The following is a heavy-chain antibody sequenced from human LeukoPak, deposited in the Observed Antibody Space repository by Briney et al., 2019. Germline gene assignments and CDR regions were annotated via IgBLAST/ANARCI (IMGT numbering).Heavy chain of an antibody. CDR2: ISSSSSTI. CDR1: GFTFSSYS. V-gene: IGHV3-48*01. CDR3: ARGPRLGLGWFDP. Sequence: PGGFLRLSCAASGFTFSSYSMNWVRQAPGKGLEWVSYISSSSSTIYYVDSVKGRFTISRDNAKNSLYMKMNSLRAEETAVYYCARGPRLGLGWFDPWGQGTLVTVSS. D-gene: IGHD5-12*01. J-gene: IGHJ5*02.